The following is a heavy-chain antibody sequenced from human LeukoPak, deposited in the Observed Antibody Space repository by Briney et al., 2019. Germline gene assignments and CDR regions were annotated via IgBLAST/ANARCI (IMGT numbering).Heavy chain of an antibody. J-gene: IGHJ2*01. CDR3: AREAYSGSTSRYWYFDL. CDR1: GYTFTGYY. V-gene: IGHV1-2*02. Sequence: ASVNVSCKASGYTFTGYYMHWLRQAPGQGLEWMGWINPNIGGSKYPQKFRGRVTRTRETSISTVNMELSRLRYDDTAVYYCAREAYSGSTSRYWYFDLWGRGTLVTVSS. D-gene: IGHD6-13*01. CDR2: INPNIGGS.